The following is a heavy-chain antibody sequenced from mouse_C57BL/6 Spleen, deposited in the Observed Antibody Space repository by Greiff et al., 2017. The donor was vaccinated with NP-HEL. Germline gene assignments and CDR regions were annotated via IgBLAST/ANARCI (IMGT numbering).Heavy chain of an antibody. V-gene: IGHV5-17*01. CDR2: ISSGSSTI. D-gene: IGHD3-1*01. J-gene: IGHJ4*01. CDR1: GFTFSDYG. Sequence: EVHLVESGGGLVKPGGSLKLSCAASGFTFSDYGMHWVRQAPEKGLEWVAYISSGSSTIYYADTVKGRFTISRDNAKNTLFLQMTSLRSEDTAMYYCARSGLQGYAMDYWGQGTSVTVSS. CDR3: ARSGLQGYAMDY.